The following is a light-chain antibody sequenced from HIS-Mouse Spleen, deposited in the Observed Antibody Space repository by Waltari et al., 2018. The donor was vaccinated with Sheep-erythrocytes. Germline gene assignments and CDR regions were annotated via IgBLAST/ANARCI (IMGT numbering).Light chain of an antibody. CDR1: QGVSSY. J-gene: IGKJ2*01. Sequence: EIVLTQSPATLSLSPGERATLSCRASQGVSSYLAWYQQKPGQAPRLLIYDASNRATGIPPRFSGSGSGTDFTLNISSLEPEDFAVYYCQQRSNWYTFGQGTKLEIK. CDR3: QQRSNWYT. V-gene: IGKV3-11*01. CDR2: DAS.